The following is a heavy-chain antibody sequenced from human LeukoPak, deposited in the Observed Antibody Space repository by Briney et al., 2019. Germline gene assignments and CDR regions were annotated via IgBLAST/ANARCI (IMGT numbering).Heavy chain of an antibody. J-gene: IGHJ3*02. V-gene: IGHV5-51*01. CDR3: ARPGTLGTPDGFDI. CDR2: IYPDDSDP. CDR1: GYTFTDYW. Sequence: GESLKISCKTSGYTFTDYWIGWVRQMPGKGLEWMGIIYPDDSDPKYSPSFQGQVTISADRSITTAYLQWSSLKASDTAIYYCARPGTLGTPDGFDIWGQGTMVTVSS. D-gene: IGHD1-1*01.